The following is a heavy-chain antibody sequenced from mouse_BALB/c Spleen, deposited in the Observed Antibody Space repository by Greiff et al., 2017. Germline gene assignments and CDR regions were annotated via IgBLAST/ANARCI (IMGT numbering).Heavy chain of an antibody. D-gene: IGHD2-14*01. J-gene: IGHJ4*01. CDR3: ARWVPYYAMDY. Sequence: EVMLVESGGGLVQPGGSRKLSCAASGFTFSSFGLHWVRQAPEKGLEWVAYISSGSSTIYYADTVKGRFTISRDNPKNTLFLQMTSLRSEDTAMYYCARWVPYYAMDYWGQGTSVTVSS. V-gene: IGHV5-17*02. CDR1: GFTFSSFG. CDR2: ISSGSSTI.